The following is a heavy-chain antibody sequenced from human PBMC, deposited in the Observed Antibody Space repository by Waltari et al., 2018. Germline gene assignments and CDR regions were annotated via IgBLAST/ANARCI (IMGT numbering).Heavy chain of an antibody. Sequence: QVQLQESGPGLAKPSETLSLTCTVSGVSITSSDYYWGWVRQPPGKALEWVGTIYYDDRTYYNPSLRSRVTISLDTSKNDFSLTLSSVTAADTAFYYCVREVTKVELGRRLPHFFDSWGQGTLVTVSS. D-gene: IGHD7-27*01. J-gene: IGHJ5*01. CDR3: VREVTKVELGRRLPHFFDS. CDR2: IYYDDRT. V-gene: IGHV4-39*02. CDR1: GVSITSSDYY.